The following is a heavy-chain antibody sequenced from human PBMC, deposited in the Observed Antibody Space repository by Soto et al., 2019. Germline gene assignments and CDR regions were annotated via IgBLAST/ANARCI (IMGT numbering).Heavy chain of an antibody. CDR1: GGSFSGYY. D-gene: IGHD2-15*01. J-gene: IGHJ3*02. CDR3: ARGLGGCGGNPDAFDI. Sequence: SETLSLTCAVYGGSFSGYYWSWIRQPPGKGLEWIGEINHSGSTNYNPSLKSRVTISVDTSKNQFSLKLSSVTAADTAVYYCARGLGGCGGNPDAFDIWGQGTMVTVSS. V-gene: IGHV4-34*01. CDR2: INHSGST.